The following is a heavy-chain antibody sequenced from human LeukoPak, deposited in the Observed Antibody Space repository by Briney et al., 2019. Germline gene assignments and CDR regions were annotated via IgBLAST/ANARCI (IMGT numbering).Heavy chain of an antibody. CDR3: ARDQRYAFDY. J-gene: IGHJ4*02. CDR2: IRTST. D-gene: IGHD3-9*01. CDR1: GSPFTDSP. Sequence: PGGSLRLSCATSGSPFTDSPMNWVRQAPGKGLEWVSNIRTSTEGTNYAIYADSVKGRVTFSRDDAKNTLYLHMHSLRDDDTAVYYCARDQRYAFDYWGQGTLVTVSS. V-gene: IGHV3-11*05.